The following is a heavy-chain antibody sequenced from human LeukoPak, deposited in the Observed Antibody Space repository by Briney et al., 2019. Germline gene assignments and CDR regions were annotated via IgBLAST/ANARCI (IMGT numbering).Heavy chain of an antibody. D-gene: IGHD6-19*01. CDR1: GYTFTSYG. CDR2: IIPIFGTA. CDR3: VRDPSRIAVAAHPNTA. J-gene: IGHJ5*02. V-gene: IGHV1-69*05. Sequence: SVKVSCKASGYTFTSYGISWVRQAPGQGLEWMGRIIPIFGTANYAQKFQGRVTITTDESTSTAYMELSSLRSEDTAVYYCVRDPSRIAVAAHPNTAWGRGTLVTVSS.